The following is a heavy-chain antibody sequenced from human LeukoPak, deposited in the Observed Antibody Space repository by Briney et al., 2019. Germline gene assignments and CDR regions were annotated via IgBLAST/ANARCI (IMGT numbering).Heavy chain of an antibody. V-gene: IGHV3-30-3*02. CDR2: ISYDGSNK. J-gene: IGHJ4*02. Sequence: GGSLRLSCAASGFTFSSYAMHWVRQAPGKGLEWVAVISYDGSNKYYADSVKGRFTISRDNSKNTLYLQMNSLRAEDTAVYYCAKSTVHFDYWGQGTLVTVSS. CDR3: AKSTVHFDY. D-gene: IGHD4-17*01. CDR1: GFTFSSYA.